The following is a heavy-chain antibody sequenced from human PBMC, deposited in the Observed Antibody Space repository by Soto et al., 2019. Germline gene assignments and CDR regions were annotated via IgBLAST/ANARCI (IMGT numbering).Heavy chain of an antibody. Sequence: QVQLQESGPGLVKPSETLSLTCIVSGGSISSYHWSWIRQPPGKGLEWIGYILNRGSTNYNPSLKSRLTMSVDTSKNQFSLGLSSVTAADTAVYYCARHLTGPEYSTPAFDYWGQGTLVTVSS. CDR2: ILNRGST. D-gene: IGHD6-6*01. CDR1: GGSISSYH. V-gene: IGHV4-59*08. CDR3: ARHLTGPEYSTPAFDY. J-gene: IGHJ4*02.